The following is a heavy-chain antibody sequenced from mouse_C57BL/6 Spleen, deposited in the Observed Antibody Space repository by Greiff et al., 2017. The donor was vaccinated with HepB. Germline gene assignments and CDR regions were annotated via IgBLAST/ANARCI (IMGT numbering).Heavy chain of an antibody. V-gene: IGHV1-82*01. CDR1: GYAFSSSW. D-gene: IGHD1-1*01. J-gene: IGHJ3*01. CDR2: IYPGDGDT. CDR3: AIPSYYGSAFAY. Sequence: VQLQQSGPELVKPGASVKISCKASGYAFSSSWMNWVKQRPGKGLEWIGRIYPGDGDTNYNGKFKGKATLTADKSSSTAYMQLSSLTSEDSAVYFCAIPSYYGSAFAYWGQGTLVTVSA.